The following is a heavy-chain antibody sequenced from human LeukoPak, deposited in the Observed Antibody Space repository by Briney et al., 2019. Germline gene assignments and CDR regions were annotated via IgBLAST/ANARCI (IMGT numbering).Heavy chain of an antibody. Sequence: ASVKVSCKASGYTFTTYAIHWVRQVPGQSLEWMGWISAYNGNTNYAQKLQGRVTITTDTSTSTAYMELRSLRSDDTAVYYCARDSRRYCGGDCYSSDHWGQGILVTVSS. J-gene: IGHJ5*02. D-gene: IGHD2-21*02. CDR2: ISAYNGNT. CDR3: ARDSRRYCGGDCYSSDH. V-gene: IGHV1-18*01. CDR1: GYTFTTYA.